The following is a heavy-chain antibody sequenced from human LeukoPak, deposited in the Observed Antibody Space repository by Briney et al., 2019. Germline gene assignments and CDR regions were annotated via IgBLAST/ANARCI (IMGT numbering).Heavy chain of an antibody. V-gene: IGHV3-30*03. CDR1: GFTFSSYG. CDR3: ARPPPSCSSTSCYQHF. CDR2: ISYDGSNK. J-gene: IGHJ4*02. Sequence: GGSLRLSCAAAGFTFSSYGMHWVRQAPGKGLEWVAIISYDGSNKYYADSVKGRFTISRDNSKNTLSLQMNSLRAEDTAVYYCARPPPSCSSTSCYQHFWGQGTLVTVSS. D-gene: IGHD2-2*01.